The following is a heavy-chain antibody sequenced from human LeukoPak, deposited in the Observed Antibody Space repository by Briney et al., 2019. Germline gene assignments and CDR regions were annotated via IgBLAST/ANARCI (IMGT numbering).Heavy chain of an antibody. V-gene: IGHV1-18*01. CDR1: GYTFTSYG. CDR3: ARDLFGYDSSGYGGDY. D-gene: IGHD3-22*01. CDR2: ISAYNGNT. J-gene: IGHJ4*02. Sequence: ASVKVSCKASGYTFTSYGISWVRPAPGQGVEWMGCISAYNGNTNYAKNLQGRVTMTTDTSTSTAYMELRSLRSDDTAVYYCARDLFGYDSSGYGGDYWGQGTLVTVSS.